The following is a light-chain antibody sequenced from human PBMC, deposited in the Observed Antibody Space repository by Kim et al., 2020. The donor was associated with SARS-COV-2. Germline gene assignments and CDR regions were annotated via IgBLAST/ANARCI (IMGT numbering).Light chain of an antibody. V-gene: IGKV1-33*01. J-gene: IGKJ5*01. CDR1: QDINKY. Sequence: ASIGDRVTITCQASQDINKYLNWYQQKPGRAPKLLIYDASNLEIGVPSRFSGSGSGTDFTITINSLQPEDIATYYCQQYDHLPITFGQGTRLEIK. CDR2: DAS. CDR3: QQYDHLPIT.